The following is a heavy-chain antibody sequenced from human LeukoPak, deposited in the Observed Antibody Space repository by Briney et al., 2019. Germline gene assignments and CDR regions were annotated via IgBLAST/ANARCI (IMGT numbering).Heavy chain of an antibody. J-gene: IGHJ5*02. Sequence: PSETLSLTCAVSGYSISSGYYWGWIRQPPGKGLEWVGSVYHSGSTYYNPSLKSRVTISVDTSKNQFSLKLSSVTAADTAVYYCARHGNYYDTSQSDPWGQGTLVTVSS. CDR3: ARHGNYYDTSQSDP. CDR1: GYSISSGYY. D-gene: IGHD3-22*01. CDR2: VYHSGST. V-gene: IGHV4-38-2*01.